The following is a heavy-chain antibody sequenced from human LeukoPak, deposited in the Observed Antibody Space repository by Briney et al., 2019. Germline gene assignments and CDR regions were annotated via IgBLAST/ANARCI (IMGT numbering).Heavy chain of an antibody. CDR2: IIPIFGTA. CDR1: GGTFSSYA. V-gene: IGHV1-69*05. J-gene: IGHJ4*02. CDR3: ARDRGGYCSGGSCYTWSFDY. D-gene: IGHD2-15*01. Sequence: GASVKVSCKAFGGTFSSYAISWVRQAPGQGLEWMGGIIPIFGTANYAQKFQGRVTMTRDTSTSTVYMELSSLRSEDTAVYYCARDRGGYCSGGSCYTWSFDYWGQGTLVTVSS.